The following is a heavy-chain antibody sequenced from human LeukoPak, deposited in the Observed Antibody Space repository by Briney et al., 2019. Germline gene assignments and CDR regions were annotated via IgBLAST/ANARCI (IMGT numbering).Heavy chain of an antibody. CDR2: IYHSGST. CDR3: ARIDGYSSGLTYFDY. J-gene: IGHJ4*02. CDR1: GGSISSSNW. Sequence: SETLSLTCAVSGGSISSSNWWSWVRQPPGKGLEWIGEIYHSGSTNCNPSLKSRVTISVDKSKSQFSLKLSSVTAADTAVYYCARIDGYSSGLTYFDYWGQGTLVTVSS. V-gene: IGHV4-4*02. D-gene: IGHD6-19*01.